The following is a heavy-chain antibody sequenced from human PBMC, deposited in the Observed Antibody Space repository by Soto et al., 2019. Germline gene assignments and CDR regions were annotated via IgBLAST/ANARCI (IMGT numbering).Heavy chain of an antibody. Sequence: GGSLRLSCAASGFTFDDYAMHWVRQAPGKGLEWVSGISWNSGSIGYADSVKGRFTISRDNAKNSLYLQMNSLRAEDTALFYCAKDIGYSYARGHFDYWGQGTLVTVSS. V-gene: IGHV3-9*01. CDR3: AKDIGYSYARGHFDY. CDR1: GFTFDDYA. D-gene: IGHD5-18*01. J-gene: IGHJ4*02. CDR2: ISWNSGSI.